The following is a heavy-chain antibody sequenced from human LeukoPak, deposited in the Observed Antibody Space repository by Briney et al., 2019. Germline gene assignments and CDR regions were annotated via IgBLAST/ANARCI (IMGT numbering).Heavy chain of an antibody. Sequence: ASVKVSCKASGYTFTSYGISWVRQAPGQGLEWMGWISAYNGNTHYAQKLQGRVTMTTDTSSSTVYMELRSLRSDDTAVYYCARGSPPRRNYDSRGYYSYYFDYWGQGTLVTVSS. D-gene: IGHD3-22*01. CDR2: ISAYNGNT. CDR1: GYTFTSYG. CDR3: ARGSPPRRNYDSRGYYSYYFDY. J-gene: IGHJ4*02. V-gene: IGHV1-18*01.